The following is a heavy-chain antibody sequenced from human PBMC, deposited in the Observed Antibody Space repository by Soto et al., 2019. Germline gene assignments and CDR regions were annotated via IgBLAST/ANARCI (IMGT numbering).Heavy chain of an antibody. Sequence: EVQLVESGGGLVKPGGSLRLSCAASGFTFSSYSMNWVHQAPGKGLEWVSSISSSSSYIYYADSVKGRFTISRDNAKNSLYLQMNSLRAEDTAVYYCARSWLPGFDYWGQGTLVTVSS. CDR2: ISSSSSYI. CDR1: GFTFSSYS. J-gene: IGHJ4*02. V-gene: IGHV3-21*01. CDR3: ARSWLPGFDY. D-gene: IGHD6-19*01.